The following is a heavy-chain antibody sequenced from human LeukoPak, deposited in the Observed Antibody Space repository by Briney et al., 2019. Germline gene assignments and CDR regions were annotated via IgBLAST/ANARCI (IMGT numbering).Heavy chain of an antibody. Sequence: GASVKVSCKVSGYTLTELSMHWVRQAPGKGLEWMGGFDPEDGGTIYAQKFQGRVTMTEDTSTDTAYMELSSLRSEDTAVYYCATFGSSGYYYPIDYWGQGTLVTVSS. V-gene: IGHV1-24*01. CDR3: ATFGSSGYYYPIDY. D-gene: IGHD3-22*01. CDR2: FDPEDGGT. CDR1: GYTLTELS. J-gene: IGHJ4*02.